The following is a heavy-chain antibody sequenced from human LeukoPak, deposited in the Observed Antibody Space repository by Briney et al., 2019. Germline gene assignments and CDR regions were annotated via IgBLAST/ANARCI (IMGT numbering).Heavy chain of an antibody. CDR2: ISYDGSNK. Sequence: GGSLRLSCAASGFTFSSYAMHWVRQAPGKGLEWVAVISYDGSNKYYADSVKGRFTISRDNSKNTLYLQMNSLRAEDTAVYYCASLTGIAAAAEYNWFDPWGQGTLVTVSS. D-gene: IGHD6-25*01. CDR3: ASLTGIAAAAEYNWFDP. J-gene: IGHJ5*02. CDR1: GFTFSSYA. V-gene: IGHV3-30*01.